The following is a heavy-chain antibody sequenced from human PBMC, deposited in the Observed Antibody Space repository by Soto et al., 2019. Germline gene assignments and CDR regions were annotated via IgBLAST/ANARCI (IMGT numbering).Heavy chain of an antibody. CDR2: IYYSGST. Sequence: QLQLQESGPGLVKPSETLSLTCTVSGGSISSSSYYWGWIRQPPGKGLEWIGSIYYSGSTYYNPSLKSRVTISVDTSKNQFSLKLSSVTAADTAVYYCARQTAGYSSGWYSYWYFDLWGRGTLVTVSS. CDR3: ARQTAGYSSGWYSYWYFDL. J-gene: IGHJ2*01. D-gene: IGHD6-19*01. V-gene: IGHV4-39*01. CDR1: GGSISSSSYY.